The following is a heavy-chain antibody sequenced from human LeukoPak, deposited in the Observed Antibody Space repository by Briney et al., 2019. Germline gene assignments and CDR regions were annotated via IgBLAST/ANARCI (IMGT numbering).Heavy chain of an antibody. D-gene: IGHD3-10*01. Sequence: ASVKVSCKASGGTFSSYAISWVRQAPGQGLEWMGGIIPIFGTANYAQKFQGRVTITADKSTRTAYMELSSLRSEDTAVYYCARHRESYGGRYYYYMDVWGKGTTVTASS. V-gene: IGHV1-69*06. CDR2: IIPIFGTA. J-gene: IGHJ6*03. CDR3: ARHRESYGGRYYYYMDV. CDR1: GGTFSSYA.